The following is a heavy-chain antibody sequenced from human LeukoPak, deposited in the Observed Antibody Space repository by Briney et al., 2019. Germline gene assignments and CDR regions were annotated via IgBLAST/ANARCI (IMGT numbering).Heavy chain of an antibody. Sequence: PGGSLRLSCTASGFTFGDYAMSWVRQAPGKGLEWVGSIRSKPYGGTTESAASVKGRFTISRDDSKSIAYLQMNSLKTEDTAVYYCTRVRSGSYFDYWGQGTLVTVSS. CDR1: GFTFGDYA. D-gene: IGHD1-26*01. J-gene: IGHJ4*02. V-gene: IGHV3-49*04. CDR2: IRSKPYGGTT. CDR3: TRVRSGSYFDY.